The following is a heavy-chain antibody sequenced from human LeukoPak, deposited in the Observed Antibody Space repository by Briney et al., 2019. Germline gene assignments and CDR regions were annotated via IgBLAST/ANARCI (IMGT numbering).Heavy chain of an antibody. J-gene: IGHJ4*02. CDR3: ARNYYDTSDYYFGNFDY. CDR2: IYYSGST. CDR1: GGSISSSSYY. V-gene: IGHV4-39*07. D-gene: IGHD3-22*01. Sequence: SETLSLTCTVSGGSISSSSYYWGWIRQAPGKGLEWIGSIYYSGSTYYNPSLKSRVTISVDTSKNQFSLKLNSVTAADTAVYYCARNYYDTSDYYFGNFDYWGQGTLVTVSS.